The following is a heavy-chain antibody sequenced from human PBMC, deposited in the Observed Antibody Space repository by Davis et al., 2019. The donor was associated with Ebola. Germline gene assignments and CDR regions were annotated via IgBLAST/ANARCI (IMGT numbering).Heavy chain of an antibody. CDR1: GFTFSSYW. Sequence: PGGSLRLSCAASGFTFSSYWMHWVRQAPGKGLVWVSRINSDGSSTSYAYSVKGRFTISRDNAKNTLYLQMNSLRAEDTAVYYCAREVVGGRSPDYWGQGTLVTVSS. D-gene: IGHD2-15*01. CDR2: INSDGSST. V-gene: IGHV3-74*01. CDR3: AREVVGGRSPDY. J-gene: IGHJ4*02.